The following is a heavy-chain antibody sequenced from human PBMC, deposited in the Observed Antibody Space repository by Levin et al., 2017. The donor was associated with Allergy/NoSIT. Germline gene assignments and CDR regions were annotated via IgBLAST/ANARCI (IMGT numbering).Heavy chain of an antibody. CDR3: AKWLTSIWFSPFDV. CDR1: GFTSTFTFNNYG. V-gene: IGHV3-23*01. J-gene: IGHJ3*01. Sequence: GASVKVSCAASGFTSTFTFNNYGVSWVRQAPGKGLEWVSGISSSGQNTYYADSVKGRFTVSRDNSRNILSLHMNALTVADTAVYYCAKWLTSIWFSPFDVWGPGTTVTVSS. CDR2: ISSSGQNT. D-gene: IGHD6-13*01.